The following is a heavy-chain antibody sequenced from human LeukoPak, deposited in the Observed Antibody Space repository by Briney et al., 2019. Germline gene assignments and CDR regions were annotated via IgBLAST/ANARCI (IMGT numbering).Heavy chain of an antibody. CDR1: GFTFSSYW. Sequence: PGGSLRLSCAASGFTFSSYWMNWARQAPGKGLEWVASINHNGNVNYYVDSVKGRFTISRDNAKNSLYLQMSNLRAEDTAVYYCARGYSSGLHFDYWGQGTLVTVSS. J-gene: IGHJ4*02. CDR2: INHNGNVN. CDR3: ARGYSSGLHFDY. V-gene: IGHV3-7*03. D-gene: IGHD6-19*01.